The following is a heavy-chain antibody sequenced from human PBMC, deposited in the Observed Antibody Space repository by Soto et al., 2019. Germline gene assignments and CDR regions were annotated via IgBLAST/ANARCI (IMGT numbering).Heavy chain of an antibody. CDR3: ARHSHTRQLEDNWFDP. V-gene: IGHV4-39*01. CDR2: IYYSGST. J-gene: IGHJ5*02. CDR1: GGSISSYY. Sequence: SETLSLAYTVSGGSISSYYWGWIRQPPGKGLEWIGSIYYSGSTYYNPSLKSRVTISVDTSKNQFSLKLSSVTAADTAVYYCARHSHTRQLEDNWFDPWGQGTLVTVSS. D-gene: IGHD6-6*01.